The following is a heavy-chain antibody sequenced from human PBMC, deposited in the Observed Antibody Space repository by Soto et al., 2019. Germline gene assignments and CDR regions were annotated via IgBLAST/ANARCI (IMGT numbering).Heavy chain of an antibody. V-gene: IGHV3-23*01. J-gene: IGHJ5*02. CDR3: AKNQGVELVPLATVDWFDP. CDR2: ISGSGFKK. D-gene: IGHD1-26*01. Sequence: LRLSCAASGFIFENFGMSWVRQAPGKGLEWISSISGSGFKKYYADSVKGRFTISRDNSKSTVYLELNNLSAEDTAVYHCAKNQGVELVPLATVDWFDPWGQGSEVTVSS. CDR1: GFIFENFG.